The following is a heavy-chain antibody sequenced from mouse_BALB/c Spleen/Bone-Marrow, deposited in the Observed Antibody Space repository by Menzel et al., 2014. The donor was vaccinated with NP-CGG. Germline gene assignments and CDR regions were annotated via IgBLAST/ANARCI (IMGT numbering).Heavy chain of an antibody. CDR1: GYTFTSYW. CDR2: IYPGSGNT. D-gene: IGHD4-1*01. CDR3: TRSLGRAMDY. Sequence: GSELVRPGASVKLSCKASGYTFTSYWMHWVRQRPGQGLEWIGNIYPGSGNTNYDEKFKRKATLTVETSSNTAYTHLSSLTFEDSAVYYCTRSLGRAMDYWGQGTSVTVSS. J-gene: IGHJ4*01. V-gene: IGHV1S22*01.